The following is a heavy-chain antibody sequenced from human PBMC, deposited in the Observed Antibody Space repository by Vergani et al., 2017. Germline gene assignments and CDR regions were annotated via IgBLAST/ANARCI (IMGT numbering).Heavy chain of an antibody. CDR3: AAVNTETNGHLYYYYYMDV. V-gene: IGHV4-34*01. CDR1: GGSFTSYH. Sequence: QVQLQQWGGGLLKPSETLSLTCVVNGGSFTSYHWTWIRQSPGEGLEWVGDIDHTGRPDNNPSLKSRLTMSVDKSRNQFSLTLNSVTATDTAIYFCAAVNTETNGHLYYYYYMDVWGQGTAVTVS. CDR2: IDHTGRP. D-gene: IGHD2-8*01. J-gene: IGHJ6*03.